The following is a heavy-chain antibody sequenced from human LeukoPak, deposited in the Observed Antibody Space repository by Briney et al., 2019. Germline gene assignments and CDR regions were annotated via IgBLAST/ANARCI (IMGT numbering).Heavy chain of an antibody. CDR2: ISSSGSSI. CDR1: GFTFSSYE. Sequence: PGGSLRLSCAASGFTFSSYEMNWVRQAPGKGLEWVSYISSSGSSIYYADSVKGRFTISRDNAKNSLYLQMNSLRAEDTAVYYCARGVGATTDGDYWGQGTLVTVSS. J-gene: IGHJ4*02. D-gene: IGHD1-26*01. CDR3: ARGVGATTDGDY. V-gene: IGHV3-48*03.